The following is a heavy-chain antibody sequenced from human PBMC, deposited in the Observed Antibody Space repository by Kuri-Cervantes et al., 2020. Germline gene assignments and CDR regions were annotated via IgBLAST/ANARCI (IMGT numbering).Heavy chain of an antibody. Sequence: GGSLRLSCTVSGFTVSSNYMSWVRQAPGKGLEWVSAISGSGGSTYYADSVKGRFTISRDNSKNTLYLQMNSLRAEDTAVYYCAKDPFVVVPAAHDYWGQGTLVTVSS. V-gene: IGHV3-23*01. J-gene: IGHJ4*02. D-gene: IGHD2-2*01. CDR3: AKDPFVVVPAAHDY. CDR1: GFTVSSNY. CDR2: ISGSGGST.